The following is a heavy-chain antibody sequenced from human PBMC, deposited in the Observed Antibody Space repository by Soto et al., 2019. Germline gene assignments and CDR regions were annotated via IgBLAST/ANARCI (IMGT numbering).Heavy chain of an antibody. CDR1: GGSISSYY. D-gene: IGHD3-10*01. CDR3: ARVLKGSWFDP. V-gene: IGHV4-59*01. CDR2: IYYSGST. Sequence: TSETLSLTCTVSGGSISSYYWSCIRQPPGKGLEWIGYIYYSGSTNYSPSLKSRVTISVDTSKNQFSLKLTSVTAADTAVYYCARVLKGSWFDPWGQGTLVTVSS. J-gene: IGHJ5*02.